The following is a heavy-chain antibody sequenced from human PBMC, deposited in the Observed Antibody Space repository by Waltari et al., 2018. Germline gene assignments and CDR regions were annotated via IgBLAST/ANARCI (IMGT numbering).Heavy chain of an antibody. J-gene: IGHJ4*02. V-gene: IGHV3-48*03. CDR3: ARDLPDGDIDY. D-gene: IGHD2-21*02. CDR2: ISSSGETM. Sequence: EVQLMESGGGLVQPGASLRLSCAASGFIFNDYEMNWVRRAPGKGLESVSYISSSGETMFYAESVQGRFTISRDNAKSALYLQMNSMRAEDTAVYYCARDLPDGDIDYWGQGTLVNVSS. CDR1: GFIFNDYE.